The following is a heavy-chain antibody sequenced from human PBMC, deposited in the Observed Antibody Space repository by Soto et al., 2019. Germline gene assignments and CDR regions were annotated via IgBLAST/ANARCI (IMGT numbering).Heavy chain of an antibody. V-gene: IGHV4-4*02. CDR1: GGSISSSNW. D-gene: IGHD3-16*02. CDR3: ARGGQFGVWGSYRYWVWFDP. CDR2: IYHSGST. J-gene: IGHJ5*02. Sequence: QVQLQESGPGLVKPSGTLSLTCAVSGGSISSSNWWSWVRQPPGKGLEWIGEIYHSGSTNYNPSLTSRVTISVDKAKNQFSLKLSSVTAADTAVYYCARGGQFGVWGSYRYWVWFDPWGQGTLVTVSS.